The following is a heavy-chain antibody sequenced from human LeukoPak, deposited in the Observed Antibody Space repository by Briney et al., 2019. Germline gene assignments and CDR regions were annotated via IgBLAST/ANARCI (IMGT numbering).Heavy chain of an antibody. CDR2: IYPKSGGT. CDR1: GYTFTGHY. J-gene: IGHJ3*02. CDR3: VRDGYSGGAFDI. Sequence: ASVKVSCKASGYTFTGHYIHLVRQAPGQGLEWMGWIYPKSGGTNYAQKFQSRVTMTRDTSITTAFMELNILKSDDTAVYYCVRDGYSGGAFDIWGQGTMVTVSS. D-gene: IGHD5-12*01. V-gene: IGHV1-2*02.